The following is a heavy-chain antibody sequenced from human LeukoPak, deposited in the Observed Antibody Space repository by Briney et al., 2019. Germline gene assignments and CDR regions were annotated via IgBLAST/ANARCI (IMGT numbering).Heavy chain of an antibody. J-gene: IGHJ6*03. CDR3: ATSGTNPTYYYYYMDV. Sequence: ASVKVSCKVSGYTLTELSMHWVRQAPGKGLEWMGGFDPEDGETIYAQKSQGRVTMTEDTSTDTAYMELSSLRSEDTAVYYCATSGTNPTYYYYYMDVWGKGTTVTVSS. D-gene: IGHD1-14*01. V-gene: IGHV1-24*01. CDR1: GYTLTELS. CDR2: FDPEDGET.